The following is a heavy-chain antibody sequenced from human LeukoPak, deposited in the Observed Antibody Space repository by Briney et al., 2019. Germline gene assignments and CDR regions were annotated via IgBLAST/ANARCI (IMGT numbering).Heavy chain of an antibody. Sequence: GGSLRLSCAASGFTFSDYYMSWMRQAPGKGLEWVSYISSSCSTIYYADSVRGRFTISRDNAKNSLYLQMNSLRAEDTAVYYWASPRSGWFLDYWGQRTLVTVSS. CDR2: ISSSCSTI. CDR3: ASPRSGWFLDY. D-gene: IGHD6-19*01. CDR1: GFTFSDYY. V-gene: IGHV3-11*04. J-gene: IGHJ4*02.